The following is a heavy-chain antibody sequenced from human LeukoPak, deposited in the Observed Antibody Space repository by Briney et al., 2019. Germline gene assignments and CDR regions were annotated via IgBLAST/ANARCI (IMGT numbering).Heavy chain of an antibody. CDR3: TRAVAGHPD. CDR2: INHSGYT. V-gene: IGHV4-34*01. D-gene: IGHD6-19*01. Sequence: SETLSLTCAVSGVPFSNYYWSWLRQSPRQGLEWIGEINHSGYTNYNPSLKSRVTMSIDTSKNQFSPKLTSVTAADTGVYYCTRAVAGHPDWGQGTLVTVSS. J-gene: IGHJ4*02. CDR1: GVPFSNYY.